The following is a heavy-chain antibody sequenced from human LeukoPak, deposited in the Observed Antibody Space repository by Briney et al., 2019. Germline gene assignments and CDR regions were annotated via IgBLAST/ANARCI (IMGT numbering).Heavy chain of an antibody. CDR2: INHSGST. CDR3: ARGPRITMVRGVYWFDP. V-gene: IGHV4-34*01. J-gene: IGHJ5*02. D-gene: IGHD3-10*01. CDR1: GGSFRGYY. Sequence: PSETLSLTCAVYGGSFRGYYWSWIRQPPGKGLEWIGEINHSGSTNYNPSLKSRVTISVDTSKNQFSLKLSSVTAADTAVYYCARGPRITMVRGVYWFDPWGQGTLVTVSS.